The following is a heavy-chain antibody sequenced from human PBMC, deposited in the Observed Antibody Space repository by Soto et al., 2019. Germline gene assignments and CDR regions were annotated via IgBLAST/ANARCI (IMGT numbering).Heavy chain of an antibody. CDR3: ARVRGDAFDI. J-gene: IGHJ3*02. V-gene: IGHV3-48*01. D-gene: IGHD5-12*01. Sequence: GGSLRLSCAASGFTFTSYSMNWVRQAPGKGLEWVSYIRGTTHYADSVKGRFTISRGNARSSLYLQMNSLRADDTAVYYCARVRGDAFDIWGQGTRVTVSS. CDR1: GFTFTSYS. CDR2: IRGTT.